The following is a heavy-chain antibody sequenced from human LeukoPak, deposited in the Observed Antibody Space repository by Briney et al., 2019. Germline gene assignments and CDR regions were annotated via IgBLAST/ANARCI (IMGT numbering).Heavy chain of an antibody. V-gene: IGHV3-21*01. Sequence: SGGSLRLTCAASGFTFSSYSMNWVRQAPGKGLEWVSSISSSSSYIYYADSVKGRFTISRDNAKNSLYLQMNSLRAEDTAVYYCARVDAGINWKLDYWGQGTLVTVSS. D-gene: IGHD1-1*01. CDR2: ISSSSSYI. J-gene: IGHJ4*02. CDR1: GFTFSSYS. CDR3: ARVDAGINWKLDY.